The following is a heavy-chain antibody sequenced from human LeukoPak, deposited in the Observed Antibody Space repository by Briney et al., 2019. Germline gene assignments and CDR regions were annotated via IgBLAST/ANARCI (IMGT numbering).Heavy chain of an antibody. J-gene: IGHJ4*02. CDR1: GGSFSGYY. Sequence: SETLSLTCAVYGGSFSGYYWSWIRQPPGKGLEWIGEINHSGSTNYNPSLKSRVTISVDTSKNQFSLKLSSVTAADTAVYYCARGLTYYYGSGSYGRHYFDYWGQGTLVTVSS. V-gene: IGHV4-34*01. CDR2: INHSGST. D-gene: IGHD3-10*01. CDR3: ARGLTYYYGSGSYGRHYFDY.